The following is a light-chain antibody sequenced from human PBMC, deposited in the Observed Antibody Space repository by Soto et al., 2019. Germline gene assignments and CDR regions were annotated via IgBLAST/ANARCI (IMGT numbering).Light chain of an antibody. J-gene: IGKJ2*01. CDR3: QQYNNWTYT. V-gene: IGKV3-15*01. CDR1: QSINSN. CDR2: GAS. Sequence: EIGMTQSPATLSVSPGERATLSCRSSQSINSNLAWYQQKPGQPPRLLVYGASTRPASFPARFSGSGSGTEFCLTIRSLQSGAFGAYYCQQYNNWTYTFGKCTKLEIK.